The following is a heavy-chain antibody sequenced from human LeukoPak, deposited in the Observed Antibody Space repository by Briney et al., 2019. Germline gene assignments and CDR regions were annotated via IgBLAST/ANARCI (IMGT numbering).Heavy chain of an antibody. J-gene: IGHJ4*02. CDR1: GFTFINYW. Sequence: GGSLRLSFAASGFTFINYWMTWVRQAPGKGLEWVAHINQDGSEEHYMDSVKARFTISRDNAKNSLSLQMNSLTAEDTAVYYCVRDGGVSGYDLLDYWGQGTLVTVSS. CDR3: VRDGGVSGYDLLDY. D-gene: IGHD5-12*01. V-gene: IGHV3-7*01. CDR2: INQDGSEE.